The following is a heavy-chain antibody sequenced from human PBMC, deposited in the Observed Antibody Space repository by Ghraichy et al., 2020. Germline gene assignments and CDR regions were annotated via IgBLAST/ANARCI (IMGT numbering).Heavy chain of an antibody. V-gene: IGHV4-34*01. CDR1: GGSFSDHY. CDR2: INHSGST. Sequence: SETLSLTCAVYGGSFSDHYWSWIRQPPGKGLEWIGEINHSGSTNYNPSLKSRVTISVDTPKNQFSLKLTSVTAADTALYYCARGGYGSPEYNFYGMDVWGQGTTVTVSS. D-gene: IGHD1-14*01. J-gene: IGHJ6*02. CDR3: ARGGYGSPEYNFYGMDV.